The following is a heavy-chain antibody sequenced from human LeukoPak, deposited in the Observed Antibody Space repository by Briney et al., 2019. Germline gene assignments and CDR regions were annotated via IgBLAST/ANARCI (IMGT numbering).Heavy chain of an antibody. J-gene: IGHJ4*02. CDR1: GFSFTISA. CDR3: AAFDAGDCGGDCPYFSFH. V-gene: IGHV1-58*01. Sequence: TSVTVSFTASGFSFTISAVQWVRQARGQRKGWIGWIVVGSANTNYAQKFQERVTITSAMSTGTAYMELSSLRSEDTAVYYCAAFDAGDCGGDCPYFSFHWGQGALVTVSS. D-gene: IGHD2-21*02. CDR2: IVVGSANT.